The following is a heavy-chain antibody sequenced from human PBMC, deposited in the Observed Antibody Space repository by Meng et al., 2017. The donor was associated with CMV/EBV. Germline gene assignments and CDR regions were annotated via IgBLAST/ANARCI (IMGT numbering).Heavy chain of an antibody. V-gene: IGHV4-39*07. CDR2: IYYSGST. CDR1: GGSISSSSYY. Sequence: SETLSLSCTVSGGSISSSSYYWGWIRQPPGKGLEWIGSIYYSGSTYYNPSLKSRVTISVGTSKNQFSLKLSSVTAADTAVYYCARAPDPKPTTVTTSEYYFDYWGQGTLVTVSS. J-gene: IGHJ4*02. D-gene: IGHD4-11*01. CDR3: ARAPDPKPTTVTTSEYYFDY.